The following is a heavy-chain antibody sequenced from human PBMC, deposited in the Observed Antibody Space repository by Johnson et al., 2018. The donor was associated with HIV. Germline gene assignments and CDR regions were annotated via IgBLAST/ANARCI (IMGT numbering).Heavy chain of an antibody. CDR2: VWYDGSNK. V-gene: IGHV3-30*19. D-gene: IGHD1-26*01. Sequence: QVHLVESGGGVVQPGRSLKLSCVASGFTFSSYGMHWVRQAPGKGLEWVAGVWYDGSNKYYADSVKGRFTISRDNSKNTLSLQMNSPRVDDTAIYYCARVRAGRENAFDISGQ. J-gene: IGHJ3*02. CDR1: GFTFSSYG. CDR3: ARVRAGRENAFDI.